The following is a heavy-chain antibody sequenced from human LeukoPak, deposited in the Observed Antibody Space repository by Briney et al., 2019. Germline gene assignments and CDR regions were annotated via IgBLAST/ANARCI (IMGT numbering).Heavy chain of an antibody. Sequence: PSETLSLTCAVYGGSFSGYYWSWIRQPPGKGLEWIGEINHSGSTNYNPSLKSRVTISVDTSKNQFSLKLSSVTAAGTAVYYCARDLTYYDTLYGWFDPWGQGTLVTVSS. CDR1: GGSFSGYY. CDR3: ARDLTYYDTLYGWFDP. V-gene: IGHV4-34*01. J-gene: IGHJ5*02. CDR2: INHSGST. D-gene: IGHD3-22*01.